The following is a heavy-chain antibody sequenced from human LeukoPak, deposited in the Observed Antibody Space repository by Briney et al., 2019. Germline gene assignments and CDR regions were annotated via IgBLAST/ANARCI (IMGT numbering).Heavy chain of an antibody. CDR3: ARGYSNYWFDP. CDR1: GFTFSSYD. CDR2: IGTAGDT. J-gene: IGHJ5*02. V-gene: IGHV3-13*01. Sequence: RGSLRLSCAASGFTFSSYDMHWVRQAPGKGLEWVSAIGTAGDTYYPGSVKGRFTISRENAKNSLYLQMNSLRAGDTAVYYCARGYSNYWFDPWGQGTLVTVSS. D-gene: IGHD4-11*01.